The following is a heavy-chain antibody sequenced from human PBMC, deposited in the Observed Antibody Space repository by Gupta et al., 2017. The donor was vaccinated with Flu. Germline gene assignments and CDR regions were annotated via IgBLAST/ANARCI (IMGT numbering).Heavy chain of an antibody. Sequence: GQLVESGGGLVKPGESLRVSCAASGFTFTNAWMTWVRQAPGKGLEWVGRIRRKFDGGNTDYAAPGKGRFSISRDDSKKSLYLQMSRLKSEDEAVYYCATDQTADESAPFFDSWGQGTLVPVS. V-gene: IGHV3-15*01. J-gene: IGHJ4*02. CDR3: ATDQTADESAPFFDS. CDR2: IRRKFDGGNT. CDR1: GFTFTNAW. D-gene: IGHD7-27*01.